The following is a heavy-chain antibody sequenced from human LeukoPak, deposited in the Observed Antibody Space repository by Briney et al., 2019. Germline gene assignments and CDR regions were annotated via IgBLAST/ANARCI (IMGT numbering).Heavy chain of an antibody. D-gene: IGHD4-11*01. CDR1: GYSFTSYW. J-gene: IGHJ5*02. CDR3: AAYSGHNWIDP. Sequence: GESLKISCKGSGYSFTSYWIGWVRQMPGKGLEWMGIIYPGASDIRYSPSFRGQVTISADTSINTAYLQWSSLKASDTAMYYCAAYSGHNWIDPWGQGTLSPSPQ. V-gene: IGHV5-51*01. CDR2: IYPGASDI.